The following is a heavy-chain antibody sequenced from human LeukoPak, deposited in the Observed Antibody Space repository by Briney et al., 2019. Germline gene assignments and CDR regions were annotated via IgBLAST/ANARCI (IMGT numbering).Heavy chain of an antibody. CDR1: W. D-gene: IGHD6-13*01. Sequence: WMXXVRQAPXXGXXWVAHIKQDGSDKYYVDSVKGRFTTSRDNAKNSLYLQMNSLRAEDTALYHCARHSSSWYYQEYYYYGMDVWGQGTTVTVSS. V-gene: IGHV3-7*03. CDR2: IKQDGSDK. J-gene: IGHJ6*02. CDR3: ARHSSSWYYQEYYYYGMDV.